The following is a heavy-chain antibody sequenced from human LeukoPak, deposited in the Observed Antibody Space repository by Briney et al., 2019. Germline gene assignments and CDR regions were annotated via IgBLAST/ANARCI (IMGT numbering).Heavy chain of an antibody. J-gene: IGHJ4*02. Sequence: SETLSLTCTVSGGSVSSGNYYWSWIRQPPGEGLEWIAYARDGGTTNHNPSLKSRVTISVDTSKSQFSLKLTTVTAADTAVYYCARDNNGSLDYWGQGTLVTVSS. CDR2: ARDGGTT. D-gene: IGHD1/OR15-1a*01. CDR1: GGSVSSGNYY. CDR3: ARDNNGSLDY. V-gene: IGHV4-61*01.